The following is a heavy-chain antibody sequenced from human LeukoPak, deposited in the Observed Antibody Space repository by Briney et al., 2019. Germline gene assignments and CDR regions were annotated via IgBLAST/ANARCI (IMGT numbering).Heavy chain of an antibody. D-gene: IGHD1-26*01. Sequence: GGSLRLSCAASGFTFSNYAMNWVRQAPGKGLEWVSGISGGGASRDYADSVKGRFTISRDNSKDTVLLQMDSLRAEDTAIYYCTKRSGVYSDNSGFFDYWGQGSLVTVSS. CDR1: GFTFSNYA. V-gene: IGHV3-23*01. J-gene: IGHJ4*02. CDR3: TKRSGVYSDNSGFFDY. CDR2: ISGGGASR.